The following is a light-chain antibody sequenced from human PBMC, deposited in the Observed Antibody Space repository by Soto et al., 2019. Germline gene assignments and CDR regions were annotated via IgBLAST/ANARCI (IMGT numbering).Light chain of an antibody. J-gene: IGKJ2*01. CDR2: GAS. V-gene: IGKV3-15*01. CDR1: QSVGSN. Sequence: EIVMTQSPATLSVSPGERASLSCRASQSVGSNLAWYQQTAGQAPRLLISGASTRATGIPARFSGSGSGTEVPLTISSLQSEDFAVYSCQQYTNWPYTFGQGTKLEIK. CDR3: QQYTNWPYT.